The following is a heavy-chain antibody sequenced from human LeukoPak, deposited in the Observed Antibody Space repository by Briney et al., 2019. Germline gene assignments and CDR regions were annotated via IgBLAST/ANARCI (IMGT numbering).Heavy chain of an antibody. V-gene: IGHV3-30-3*01. CDR1: GFTFSSYA. CDR3: ARDSGIVVVTAILSY. CDR2: IPYDGSNK. Sequence: GGSLRLSCAASGFTFSSYAMHWVRQAPGKGLEWVAVIPYDGSNKYYADSVKGRFTISRDNSKNTLYLQMNSLRAEDTAVYYCARDSGIVVVTAILSYWGQGTLVTVPS. J-gene: IGHJ4*02. D-gene: IGHD2-21*02.